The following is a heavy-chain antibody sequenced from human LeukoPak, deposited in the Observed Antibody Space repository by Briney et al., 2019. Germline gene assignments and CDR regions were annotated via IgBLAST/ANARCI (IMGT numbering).Heavy chain of an antibody. CDR2: IYYGGST. J-gene: IGHJ5*02. D-gene: IGHD3-10*01. Sequence: SETLSLTCTVSGGSISSYYWSWIRQPPGKGLEWIGYIYYGGSTNYNPSLKSRVTISVDTSKNQFSLKLSSVTAADTAVYYCARGLEGQFGEYWFDPWGQGTLVTVSS. CDR1: GGSISSYY. V-gene: IGHV4-59*01. CDR3: ARGLEGQFGEYWFDP.